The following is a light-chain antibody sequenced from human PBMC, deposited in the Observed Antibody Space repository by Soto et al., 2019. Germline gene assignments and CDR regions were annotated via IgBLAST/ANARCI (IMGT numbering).Light chain of an antibody. CDR1: QSVRSN. V-gene: IGKV3-15*01. CDR2: GAS. J-gene: IGKJ1*01. Sequence: EIVMTQSPATLSVSPGERATLSCRASQSVRSNLAWYQQKPGQSPRLLIYGASTRATGIPARFSGSGSGTQFTLTISSLQSEDFAVYYCRQYNNWPRTFGQGTKVDIK. CDR3: RQYNNWPRT.